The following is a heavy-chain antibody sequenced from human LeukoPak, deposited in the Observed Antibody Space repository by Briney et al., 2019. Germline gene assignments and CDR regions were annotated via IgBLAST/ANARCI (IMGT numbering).Heavy chain of an antibody. V-gene: IGHV3-9*01. D-gene: IGHD6-19*01. J-gene: IGHJ4*02. CDR1: GFTFDDYA. CDR3: AKDLSSSGWYFDY. Sequence: PGGSLRLSCAASGFTFDDYAMHWVRQAPGKGLEWVSGISWNSGSVGYADSVKGRFTISRDNAKNSLYLQMNSLRAEDTALYYCAKDLSSSGWYFDYWGQGTLVTVSS. CDR2: ISWNSGSV.